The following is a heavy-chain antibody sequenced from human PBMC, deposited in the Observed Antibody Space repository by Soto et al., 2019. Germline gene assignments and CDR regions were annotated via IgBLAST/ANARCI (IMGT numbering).Heavy chain of an antibody. V-gene: IGHV4-31*03. Sequence: QVQLQDSGPGLVNPSQTLSLTCTVSGGSISSGGYYWSWIRQHPGKGLEWIGYIYYSGSTYYNPSLKSRVTISVDTSKNQFSLKLSSVTAADTAVYYCARTSAAPPVYYSYYMDVWGKGTTVTVSS. J-gene: IGHJ6*03. D-gene: IGHD6-13*01. CDR2: IYYSGST. CDR1: GGSISSGGYY. CDR3: ARTSAAPPVYYSYYMDV.